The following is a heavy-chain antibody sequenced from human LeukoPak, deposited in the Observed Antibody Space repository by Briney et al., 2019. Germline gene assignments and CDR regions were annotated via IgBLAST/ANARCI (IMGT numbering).Heavy chain of an antibody. J-gene: IGHJ3*02. V-gene: IGHV3-21*01. CDR1: GFTFSSYS. D-gene: IGHD2-15*01. CDR2: ISSSSSYI. CDR3: ARGLPIVVVVAATDAFDI. Sequence: GGSLRLSGAASGFTFSSYSMNWVRQAPGKGLEWVSSISSSSSYIYYADSVKGRFTISRDNAKNSLYLQMNSLRAEDTAVYYCARGLPIVVVVAATDAFDIWGQGTMVTVSS.